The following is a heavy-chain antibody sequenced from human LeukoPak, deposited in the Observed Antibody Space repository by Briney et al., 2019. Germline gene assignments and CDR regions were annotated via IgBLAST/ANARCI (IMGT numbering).Heavy chain of an antibody. J-gene: IGHJ4*02. D-gene: IGHD3-3*01. CDR3: ARDLRFLEWLLLDY. Sequence: ASVKVSCKASGYTFTSYGISWVRQAPGQGLEWMGWISAYNGNTNYAQKLQGRVTMTTDTSTSTAYMELRSLRSDDTAVYYCARDLRFLEWLLLDYWGQGTLVTVSS. CDR1: GYTFTSYG. V-gene: IGHV1-18*01. CDR2: ISAYNGNT.